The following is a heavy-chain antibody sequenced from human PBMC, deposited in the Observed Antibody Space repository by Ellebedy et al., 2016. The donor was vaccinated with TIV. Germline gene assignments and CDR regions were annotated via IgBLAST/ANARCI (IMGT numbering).Heavy chain of an antibody. J-gene: IGHJ3*02. Sequence: GGSLRLSXAASGFTFSTYIMNWVRQAPGKGLEWVSFISSGSTTIYYADSVKGRFTISRDNAKNSLYLQMNSLRAEDTAVYYCVRYFNAFDIWGQGTMVTVSS. CDR3: VRYFNAFDI. CDR1: GFTFSTYI. CDR2: ISSGSTTI. D-gene: IGHD2/OR15-2a*01. V-gene: IGHV3-48*04.